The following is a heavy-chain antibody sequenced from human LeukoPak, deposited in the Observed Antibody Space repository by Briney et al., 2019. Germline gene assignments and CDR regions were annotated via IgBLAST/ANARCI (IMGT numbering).Heavy chain of an antibody. CDR2: ISGSGGST. J-gene: IGHJ4*02. CDR1: GFTFSSYA. V-gene: IGHV3-23*01. Sequence: GGSLRLSCAASGFTFSSYAMSWVRQAPGKGLEWVSAISGSGGSTYYADSVKGRFTISRDNSKNTLYPQMNSLRAEDTAVYYCAKVGRPTYCGGDCYTGLIDYWGQGTLVTVSS. D-gene: IGHD2-21*02. CDR3: AKVGRPTYCGGDCYTGLIDY.